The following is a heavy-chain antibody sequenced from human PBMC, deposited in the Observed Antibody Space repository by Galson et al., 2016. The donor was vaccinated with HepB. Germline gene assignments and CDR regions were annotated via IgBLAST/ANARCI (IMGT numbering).Heavy chain of an antibody. D-gene: IGHD1-26*01. CDR2: ISESGSTK. CDR3: AKYQAGGPPPRFYGMDV. J-gene: IGHJ6*02. CDR1: GFTFSSYS. V-gene: IGHV3-48*01. Sequence: SLRLSCAASGFTFSSYSLNWVRQALGKGLEWVSYISESGSTKYYADSVKGRFTISRDNSKNTLYLQMNSLRAEDTAVYYCAKYQAGGPPPRFYGMDVWGQGTTVTASS.